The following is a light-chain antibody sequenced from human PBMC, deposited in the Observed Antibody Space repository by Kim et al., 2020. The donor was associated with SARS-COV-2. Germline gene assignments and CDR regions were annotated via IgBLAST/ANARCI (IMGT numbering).Light chain of an antibody. CDR2: YDA. Sequence: PGRSASITCGGSRIGSKGVHWYQQKPVQAPVLVIYYDADRPSGIPERFSGSNSGNTATLTSSRVEDGDEADYYCRVWDTNSDHWVFGGGTQLTVL. CDR1: RIGSKG. J-gene: IGLJ3*02. CDR3: RVWDTNSDHWV. V-gene: IGLV3-21*04.